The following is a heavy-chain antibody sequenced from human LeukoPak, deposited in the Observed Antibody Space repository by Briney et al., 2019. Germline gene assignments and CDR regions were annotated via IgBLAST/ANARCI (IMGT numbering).Heavy chain of an antibody. Sequence: GGSLRLSCAVSGFIVTNNYMSWVRQAPGRGLEWVSVIYGGGTTFYADSVKGRFTISRDNSKNTLYLQMNSLRAEDTAVYYCAADSSNYYDSSGYYYDYYYMDVWGKGTTVTVSS. J-gene: IGHJ6*03. CDR1: GFIVTNNY. CDR2: IYGGGTT. D-gene: IGHD3-22*01. CDR3: AADSSNYYDSSGYYYDYYYMDV. V-gene: IGHV3-53*01.